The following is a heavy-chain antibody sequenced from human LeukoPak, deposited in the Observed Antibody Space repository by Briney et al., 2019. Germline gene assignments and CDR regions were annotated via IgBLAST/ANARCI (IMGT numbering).Heavy chain of an antibody. D-gene: IGHD3-22*01. CDR1: GFTFSNYG. Sequence: GGTLRLSCAASGFTFSNYGMSWVRQAPGKGLEWVSGISGSGGRSYYADSVKGRFTISRDNSKNTLYLQMNSLRAEDTAVYYCAKDRRHYYESSGYYGDSDYWGQGTLVTVSS. J-gene: IGHJ4*02. V-gene: IGHV3-23*01. CDR3: AKDRRHYYESSGYYGDSDY. CDR2: ISGSGGRS.